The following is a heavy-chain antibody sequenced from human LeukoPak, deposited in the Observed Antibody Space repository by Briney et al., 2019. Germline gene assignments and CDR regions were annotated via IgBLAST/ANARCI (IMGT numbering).Heavy chain of an antibody. CDR2: ISWNSGRI. Sequence: PGGSLRLSCAASGFTFDDYAMHWVRQAPGKGLEWVSGISWNSGRIGYADSVKGRFTISRDNAKNSLYLQMNSLRAEDTALYYCAKSPYYYYYMDVWGKGTTVTISS. CDR1: GFTFDDYA. V-gene: IGHV3-9*01. J-gene: IGHJ6*03. CDR3: AKSPYYYYYMDV.